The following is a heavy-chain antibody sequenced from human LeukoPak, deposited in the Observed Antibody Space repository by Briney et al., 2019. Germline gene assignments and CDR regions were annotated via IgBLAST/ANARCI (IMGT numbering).Heavy chain of an antibody. CDR3: ASGYSSSPLDY. CDR2: IYYSGST. D-gene: IGHD6-13*01. CDR1: GGSISSGGYY. Sequence: SETLSLTCTVSGGSISSGGYYWSWIRQHPGQGLEWTGYIYYSGSTYYNPSLKSLVTISVNTSKNQFSLKLSSVTAADTAVDYCASGYSSSPLDYWGQGTLVTVSS. V-gene: IGHV4-31*01. J-gene: IGHJ4*02.